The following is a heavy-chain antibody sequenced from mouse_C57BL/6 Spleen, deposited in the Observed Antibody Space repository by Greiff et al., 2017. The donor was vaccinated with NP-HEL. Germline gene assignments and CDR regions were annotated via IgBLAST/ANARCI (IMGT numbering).Heavy chain of an antibody. Sequence: VHVKQSGPELVKPGASVKISCKASGYSFTDYNMNWVKQSNGKSLEWIGVINPNYGTTSYNQKFKGKATLTVDQSSSTAYMQLNSLTSEDSAVYYCARHYGSSSAMDYWGQGTSVTVSS. D-gene: IGHD1-1*01. V-gene: IGHV1-39*01. CDR3: ARHYGSSSAMDY. CDR1: GYSFTDYN. CDR2: INPNYGTT. J-gene: IGHJ4*01.